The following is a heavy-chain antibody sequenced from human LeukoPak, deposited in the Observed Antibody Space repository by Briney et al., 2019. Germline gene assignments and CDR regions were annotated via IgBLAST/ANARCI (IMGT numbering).Heavy chain of an antibody. D-gene: IGHD3-10*01. J-gene: IGHJ5*02. Sequence: SETLSLTCTVSGGSISSSSYYWGWIRQPPGKGLEWIGSIYYSGSTYYNPSLKSRVTISVDTSKNQFSLKLSSVTAADTAVYYCARGPRISSNGLSRWFDPWGQGTLVTVSS. CDR3: ARGPRISSNGLSRWFDP. CDR2: IYYSGST. CDR1: GGSISSSSYY. V-gene: IGHV4-39*07.